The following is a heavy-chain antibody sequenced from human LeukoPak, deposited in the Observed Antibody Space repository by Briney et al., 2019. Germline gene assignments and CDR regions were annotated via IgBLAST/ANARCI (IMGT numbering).Heavy chain of an antibody. CDR3: AGEGIRQQLGYFDY. V-gene: IGHV1-69*05. Sequence: SVKVSCKASGGTFSSYAISWVRQAPGQGLEWMGGIIPIFGTANYAQKFQGRVTITTDESTSTAYMELSSLRSEDTAVYYCAGEGIRQQLGYFDYWGQGTLVTVSS. CDR1: GGTFSSYA. J-gene: IGHJ4*02. D-gene: IGHD6-13*01. CDR2: IIPIFGTA.